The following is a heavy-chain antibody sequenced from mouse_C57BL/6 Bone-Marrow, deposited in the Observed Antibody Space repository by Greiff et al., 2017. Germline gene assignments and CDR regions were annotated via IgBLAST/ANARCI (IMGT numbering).Heavy chain of an antibody. J-gene: IGHJ3*01. CDR3: ARAYSNYGWFAY. CDR1: GYTFTSYG. CDR2: IYPRSGNT. D-gene: IGHD2-5*01. Sequence: QVQLQQSGAELARPGASVKLSCKASGYTFTSYGISWVKQRTGQGLEWIGEIYPRSGNTYYNEKFKGKATLTADKSSSTAYMGLRSLTSEDSAVYFCARAYSNYGWFAYWGQGTLVTVSA. V-gene: IGHV1-81*01.